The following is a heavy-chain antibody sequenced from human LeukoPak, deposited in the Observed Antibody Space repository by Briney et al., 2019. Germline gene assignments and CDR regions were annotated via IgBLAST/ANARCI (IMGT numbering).Heavy chain of an antibody. Sequence: GASLQISCEGSGYSFTSYWIGWARQMPGKGLEWMAIIFPGNSDTIYSPSFQGQVTISADKSINTASLQWRGLKDSDTAMYYCVRHNNYALDYWGRGTLVTVSS. CDR3: VRHNNYALDY. D-gene: IGHD5-18*01. CDR1: GYSFTSYW. J-gene: IGHJ4*02. V-gene: IGHV5-51*01. CDR2: IFPGNSDT.